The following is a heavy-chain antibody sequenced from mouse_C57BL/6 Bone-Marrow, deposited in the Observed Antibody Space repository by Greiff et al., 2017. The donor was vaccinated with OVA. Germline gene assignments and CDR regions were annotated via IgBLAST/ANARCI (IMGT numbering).Heavy chain of an antibody. CDR1: GYTFTSYG. CDR3: ARNEYFDV. J-gene: IGHJ1*03. V-gene: IGHV1-81*01. CDR2: IYPRSGNT. Sequence: QVQLQQSGAELARPGASVKLSCKASGYTFTSYGISWVKQRTGQGLEWIGEIYPRSGNTYYNEKFKGKATLTADKSSSTAYMELRSLTSEDSAVYFCARNEYFDVWGTGTTVTVSS.